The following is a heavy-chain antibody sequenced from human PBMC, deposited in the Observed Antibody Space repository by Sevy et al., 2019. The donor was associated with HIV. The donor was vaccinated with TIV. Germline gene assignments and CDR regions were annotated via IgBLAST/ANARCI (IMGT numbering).Heavy chain of an antibody. CDR2: IYYSGST. D-gene: IGHD2-15*01. Sequence: SDTLSLTCTVSAGSISSGGYYWSWIRQHPGKGLEWIGYIYYSGSTYYNPSLKSRVTISVDTSKNQFSLKLSSVTAADTAVYYCAREVGYCSGGSCYPLDNWFDPWGQGTLVTVSS. J-gene: IGHJ5*02. CDR1: AGSISSGGYY. V-gene: IGHV4-31*03. CDR3: AREVGYCSGGSCYPLDNWFDP.